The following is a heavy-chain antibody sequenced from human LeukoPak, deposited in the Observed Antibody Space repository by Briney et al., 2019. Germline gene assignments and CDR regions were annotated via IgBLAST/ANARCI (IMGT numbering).Heavy chain of an antibody. J-gene: IGHJ4*02. Sequence: ASVKVSCKASGYSFTSYGISWVRQAPGQGLEWMGWTSAHNDDTNYAETLQGRLTMTTDISTTTAYMELTSLRSDDTAVYYCARDWDSRNDYFDPWGQGTLVIVSS. CDR2: TSAHNDDT. D-gene: IGHD1-1*01. CDR1: GYSFTSYG. CDR3: ARDWDSRNDYFDP. V-gene: IGHV1-18*01.